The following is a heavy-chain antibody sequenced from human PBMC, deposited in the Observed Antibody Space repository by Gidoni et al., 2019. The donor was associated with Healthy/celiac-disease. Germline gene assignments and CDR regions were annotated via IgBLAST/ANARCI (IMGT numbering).Heavy chain of an antibody. CDR2: ISYDGSNK. CDR3: AKSEQWLSQDYYYGMDV. J-gene: IGHJ6*02. D-gene: IGHD6-19*01. CDR1: GFTFSSYG. Sequence: QVQLVGSGAGVVQPGMSLRLSCAASGFTFSSYGMHWVRQAPGKGLEWVAVISYDGSNKYYADSVKGRFTISRDNSKNTLYLQMNSLRAEDTAVYYCAKSEQWLSQDYYYGMDVWGQGTTVTVSS. V-gene: IGHV3-30*18.